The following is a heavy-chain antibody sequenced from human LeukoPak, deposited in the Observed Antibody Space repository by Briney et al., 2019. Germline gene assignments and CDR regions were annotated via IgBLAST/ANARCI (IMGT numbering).Heavy chain of an antibody. CDR2: INYDGSSR. CDR1: GFTFSSSW. D-gene: IGHD6-13*01. CDR3: ARVSRVAYSSSWYLDY. Sequence: GGSLRLSCAASGFTFSSSWMHWVRQAPGKGLVWVSRINYDGSSRNYADSVKGRFTISRDNAKNTLYLQMNSLRADDTAMYYCARVSRVAYSSSWYLDYWGQGTLVTVSS. J-gene: IGHJ4*02. V-gene: IGHV3-74*01.